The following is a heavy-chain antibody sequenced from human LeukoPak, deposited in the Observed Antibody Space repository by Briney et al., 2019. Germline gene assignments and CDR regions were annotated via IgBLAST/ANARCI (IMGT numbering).Heavy chain of an antibody. J-gene: IGHJ3*02. V-gene: IGHV1-24*01. CDR3: ATGGAYYYGSGSYYKGLSAFDI. Sequence: ASVKVSCKVSGYTLTELSMHWVRQAPGKGLEWMGGFDPEDGETIYAQKFQGRVTMTEDTSTDTAYMELSSLRSEDTAVYYCATGGAYYYGSGSYYKGLSAFDIWGQGTMVTVSS. CDR1: GYTLTELS. CDR2: FDPEDGET. D-gene: IGHD3-10*01.